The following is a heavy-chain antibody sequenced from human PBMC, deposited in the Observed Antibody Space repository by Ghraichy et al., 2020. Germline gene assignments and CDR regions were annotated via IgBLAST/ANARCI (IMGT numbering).Heavy chain of an antibody. Sequence: GGSLRLSCAASGFTVSSNYMNWVRQAPGKGLEWVSVIYSGGSSYYADSVKGRFTISRDNSRNTLYLQMNSLRAEDTAVYYCARDFGARWGVFDIWGQGTMVTVSS. J-gene: IGHJ3*02. D-gene: IGHD3-10*01. CDR1: GFTVSSNY. V-gene: IGHV3-53*01. CDR3: ARDFGARWGVFDI. CDR2: IYSGGSS.